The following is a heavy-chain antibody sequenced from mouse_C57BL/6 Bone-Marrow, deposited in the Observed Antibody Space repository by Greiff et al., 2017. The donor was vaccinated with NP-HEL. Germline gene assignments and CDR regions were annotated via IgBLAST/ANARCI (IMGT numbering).Heavy chain of an antibody. D-gene: IGHD2-3*01. CDR2: ISDGGSYT. CDR3: ARDPLYH. V-gene: IGHV5-4*01. Sequence: EVKVVESGGGLVKPGGSLKLSCAASGFTFSSYAMSWVRQTPEKRLEWVATISDGGSYTYYPDNVKGRFTISRDNAKNNLYLQMSHLKSEDTAMYYCARDPLYHWGQGTTLTVSS. CDR1: GFTFSSYA. J-gene: IGHJ2*01.